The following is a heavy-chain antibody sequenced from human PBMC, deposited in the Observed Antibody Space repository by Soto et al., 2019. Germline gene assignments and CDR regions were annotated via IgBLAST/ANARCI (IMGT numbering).Heavy chain of an antibody. V-gene: IGHV4-34*01. CDR2: INHSGST. D-gene: IGHD3-10*01. Sequence: PSETLSLTCAVYGGSFSGYYWSWIRQPPGKGLEWIGEINHSGSTNYNPSLKSRVTISVDTSKNQFSLKLSSVTAADTAVYYCARQSRLLCIDPWGQGTLVTVSS. CDR3: ARQSRLLCIDP. J-gene: IGHJ5*02. CDR1: GGSFSGYY.